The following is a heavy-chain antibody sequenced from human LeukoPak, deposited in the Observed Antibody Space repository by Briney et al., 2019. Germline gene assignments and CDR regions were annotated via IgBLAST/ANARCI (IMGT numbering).Heavy chain of an antibody. CDR2: IDDDGAGA. V-gene: IGHV3-74*01. D-gene: IGHD5-12*01. Sequence: PGGSLRLSCAASGFPFSGYWMNWVRQAPGKGLVWVSRIDDDGAGATYADSVKGRFTISRDNAKNTLYLQMNSLRVEDTAVYYCAGSASGYDAWGQGTLVTVSS. J-gene: IGHJ5*02. CDR1: GFPFSGYW. CDR3: AGSASGYDA.